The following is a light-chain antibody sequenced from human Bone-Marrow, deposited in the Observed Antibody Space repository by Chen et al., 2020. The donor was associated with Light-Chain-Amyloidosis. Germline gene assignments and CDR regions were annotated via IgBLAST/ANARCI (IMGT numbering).Light chain of an antibody. CDR3: QSADSSGTYEVI. V-gene: IGLV3-25*03. J-gene: IGLJ2*01. CDR2: RDT. CDR1: DLPKKY. Sequence: SYELTQPPSVSVSPGQTVRINCSGDDLPKKYAYWYQQKPGQAPVLVIHRDTERPSGISERFSGSSAGTTATLTISGVQAEDDADYHCQSADSSGTYEVIFGGGTKLTVL.